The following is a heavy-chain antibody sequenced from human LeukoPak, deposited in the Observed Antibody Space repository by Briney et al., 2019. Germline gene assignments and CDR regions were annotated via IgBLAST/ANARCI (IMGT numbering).Heavy chain of an antibody. V-gene: IGHV5-51*01. CDR3: CRELTSTWSFP. D-gene: IGHD6-13*01. J-gene: IGHJ5*02. CDR1: GYSFTSYW. CDR2: IYPGDLRV. Sequence: GESLKISCQGFGYSFTSYWIGWVRQMPGKGMEWMGVIYPGDLRVRYNPSFQGQVTISVDKSINTAYLQWVSLRASDSAMYCACRELTSTWSFPWGQGTLVTVSS.